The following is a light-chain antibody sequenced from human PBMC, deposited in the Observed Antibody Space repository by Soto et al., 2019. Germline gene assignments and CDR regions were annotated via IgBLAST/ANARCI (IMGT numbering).Light chain of an antibody. CDR2: DTN. V-gene: IGLV7-46*01. CDR1: TGAVTTGHY. J-gene: IGLJ2*01. CDR3: FLSYRGVGV. Sequence: QAVVTQEPSLTVSPGGTVTLTCGSNTGAVTTGHYPYWFQQKPGQAPRTLIYDTNNKHSWTPARFSGSLLGGKAALTLSGAQPEDEADYYCFLSYRGVGVFGGGTQLTVL.